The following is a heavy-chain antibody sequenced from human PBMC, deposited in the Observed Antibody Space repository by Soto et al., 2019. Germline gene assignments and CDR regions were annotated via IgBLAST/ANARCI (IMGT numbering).Heavy chain of an antibody. J-gene: IGHJ4*02. D-gene: IGHD6-19*01. V-gene: IGHV3-30*18. CDR3: AKDTGSGGSPFDN. Sequence: QVQLVESGGGVVQPGRSLRLACAASGLTFSNYGMHWVRQAPGKGLEWVAFISYDGSNKYYADSVKGRFTIYIDNSKNSLCLQVNSLRADDTALYYCAKDTGSGGSPFDNWGQGTLGIVSS. CDR1: GLTFSNYG. CDR2: ISYDGSNK.